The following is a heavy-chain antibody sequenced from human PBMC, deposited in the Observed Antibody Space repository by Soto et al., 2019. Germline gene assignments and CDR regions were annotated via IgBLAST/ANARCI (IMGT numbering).Heavy chain of an antibody. D-gene: IGHD3-10*01. CDR1: GGSISSSSYY. Sequence: SETLSLPCTVSGGSISSSSYYWGWIRQHPGKGMEWIGYIYYNVSTNYNPSLKSRVTISVDTSKNQLSLKLSTVTAADTVVYYCATDYGSGEFYYIDVWGKGTTVTVSS. V-gene: IGHV4-61*05. J-gene: IGHJ6*03. CDR3: ATDYGSGEFYYIDV. CDR2: IYYNVST.